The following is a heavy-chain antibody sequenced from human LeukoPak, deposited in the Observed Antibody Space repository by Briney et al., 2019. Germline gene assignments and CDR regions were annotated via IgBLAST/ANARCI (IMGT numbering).Heavy chain of an antibody. CDR1: GFTFSSYG. Sequence: PGRSLRLSCVASGFTFSSYGMTWVRQAPGKGLEWVSAISGSGDSTYYADSVKGRLTISRDNSKNTLSLQMNSLRAEDTAVYYCAKGGSDSSGYYSLYYYYMDVWGKGTTVTISS. CDR2: ISGSGDST. D-gene: IGHD3-22*01. CDR3: AKGGSDSSGYYSLYYYYMDV. J-gene: IGHJ6*03. V-gene: IGHV3-23*01.